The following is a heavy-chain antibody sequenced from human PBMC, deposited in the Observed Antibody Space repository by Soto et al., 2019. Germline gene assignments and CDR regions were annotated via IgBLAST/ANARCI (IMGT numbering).Heavy chain of an antibody. CDR3: AHRPSYCSGGSCYSGFDY. Sequence: QITLKESGPTLVKPTQTLTLTCTFSGFSLSTSGVGVGWIRQPPGKALEWLALIYWDDDKRYSPSLKSRLTITKYTSKNHVVLTMTNMDPVDTATYYCAHRPSYCSGGSCYSGFDYWGQGTLVTVSS. J-gene: IGHJ4*02. D-gene: IGHD2-15*01. CDR2: IYWDDDK. CDR1: GFSLSTSGVG. V-gene: IGHV2-5*02.